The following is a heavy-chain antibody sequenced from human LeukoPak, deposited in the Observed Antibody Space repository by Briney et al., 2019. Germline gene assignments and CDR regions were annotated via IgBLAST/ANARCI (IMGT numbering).Heavy chain of an antibody. Sequence: GGSLRLSCAASGFTFSTYAMSWVRQPPGRGLEWVSANSGGGGGTHYADSVKGRFTISRDNSKNTLYLQTNSLRAEDTAVYYCARDLRRIAAYYFDYWGQGTLVTVSS. J-gene: IGHJ4*02. D-gene: IGHD6-25*01. CDR2: NSGGGGGT. CDR3: ARDLRRIAAYYFDY. V-gene: IGHV3-23*01. CDR1: GFTFSTYA.